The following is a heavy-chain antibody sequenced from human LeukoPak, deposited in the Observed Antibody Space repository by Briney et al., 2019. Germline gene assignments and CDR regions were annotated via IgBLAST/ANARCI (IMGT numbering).Heavy chain of an antibody. Sequence: GGSLRLSCAASGFSFDDSALHWVRQAPGKGLEWVSLISGDGGSTYYADPVKGRFTISRDNSKNSLYLQMNSLRIGDTALYYCAKSQGYCSSTSCRPYSTTWPFNYWGQGTLVTVAS. CDR3: AKSQGYCSSTSCRPYSTTWPFNY. J-gene: IGHJ4*02. D-gene: IGHD2-2*01. CDR1: GFSFDDSA. CDR2: ISGDGGST. V-gene: IGHV3-43*02.